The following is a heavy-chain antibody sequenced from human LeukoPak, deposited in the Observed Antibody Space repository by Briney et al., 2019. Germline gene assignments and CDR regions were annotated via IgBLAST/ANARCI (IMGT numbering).Heavy chain of an antibody. CDR1: GYTFTSYY. Sequence: ASVKVSCKASGYTFTSYYMHWVRQAPGQGHEWMGIINPSGGSTSYAQKFQGRVTMTRDTSTSTVYMELSSLRSEDTAVYYCARGQPLGAIYYYGMDVWGQGTTVTVSS. D-gene: IGHD2-21*01. CDR3: ARGQPLGAIYYYGMDV. J-gene: IGHJ6*02. CDR2: INPSGGST. V-gene: IGHV1-46*01.